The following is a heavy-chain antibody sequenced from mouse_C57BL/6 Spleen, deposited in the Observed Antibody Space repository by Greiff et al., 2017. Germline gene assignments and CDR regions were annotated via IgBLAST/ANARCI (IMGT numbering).Heavy chain of an antibody. D-gene: IGHD1-1*01. CDR2: ISYDGSN. V-gene: IGHV3-6*01. CDR3: AREGDYYGSSFAY. CDR1: GYSITSGYY. J-gene: IGHJ3*01. Sequence: EVQLQQSGPGLVKPSQSLSLTCSVTGYSITSGYYWNWLRQFPGNKLEWMGYISYDGSNNYNPSLKNRISITRDTSKNQFFLKLNSVTTEDTATYYCAREGDYYGSSFAYWGQGTLVTVSA.